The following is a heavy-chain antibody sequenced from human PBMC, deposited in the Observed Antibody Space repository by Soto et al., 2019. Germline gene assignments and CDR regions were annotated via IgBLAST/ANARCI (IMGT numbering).Heavy chain of an antibody. D-gene: IGHD6-19*01. CDR1: GFTFDDYA. CDR3: AKDGYSSGWYKYHNWFDP. V-gene: IGHV3-9*01. J-gene: IGHJ5*02. Sequence: GGSLRLSCAASGFTFDDYAMHWVRQAPGKGLEWVSGISWNSGSIGYADSVKGRFTISRDNAKNSLYLQMNSLRAEDTALYYCAKDGYSSGWYKYHNWFDPWGQGTLVTVSS. CDR2: ISWNSGSI.